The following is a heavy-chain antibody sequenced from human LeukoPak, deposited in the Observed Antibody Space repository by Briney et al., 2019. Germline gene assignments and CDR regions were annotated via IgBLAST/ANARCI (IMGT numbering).Heavy chain of an antibody. V-gene: IGHV4-59*01. CDR3: ARRDGYISAIDY. D-gene: IGHD5-24*01. Sequence: PSETLSFTCTVSGGSSSSYYWGWIRQPPGKGLEWIGYIYYSGSTNYNPSLKSRVTISVDTSKNQFSLKLSSVTDADTALYYSARRDGYISAIDYWGQGTLVTVSS. CDR1: GGSSSSYY. J-gene: IGHJ4*02. CDR2: IYYSGST.